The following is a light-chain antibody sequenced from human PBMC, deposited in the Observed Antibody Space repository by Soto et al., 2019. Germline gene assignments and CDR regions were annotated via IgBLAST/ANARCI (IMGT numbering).Light chain of an antibody. J-gene: IGLJ1*01. V-gene: IGLV2-14*01. Sequence: QSVRTQPASVSGSPGQSIAISCTGTSSDVGGYSYVSWYQQQPGKAPKLVISDVSNRPSGVSDRFSGSKSGNTASLTISGLQTEDEADYYCASYTTSSTYVFGTGTKVTV. CDR3: ASYTTSSTYV. CDR1: SSDVGGYSY. CDR2: DVS.